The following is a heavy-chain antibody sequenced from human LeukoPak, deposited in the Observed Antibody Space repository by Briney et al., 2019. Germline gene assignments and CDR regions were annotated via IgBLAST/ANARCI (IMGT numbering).Heavy chain of an antibody. Sequence: PGRSLRLSCAASGFIFSNYGMHWVRQAPGKGLEWVAVIWYDGSNKYYADSVKGRITISRDNSKNTVYLQMNSLRAEDTAVYYCARDRVGYCSSTRCFTIEHWGQGTLVTVSS. J-gene: IGHJ4*02. CDR1: GFIFSNYG. V-gene: IGHV3-33*01. D-gene: IGHD2-2*01. CDR3: ARDRVGYCSSTRCFTIEH. CDR2: IWYDGSNK.